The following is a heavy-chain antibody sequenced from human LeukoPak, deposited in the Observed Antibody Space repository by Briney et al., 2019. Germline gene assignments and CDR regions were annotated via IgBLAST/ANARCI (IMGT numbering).Heavy chain of an antibody. CDR2: ISSSGSTI. J-gene: IGHJ6*03. D-gene: IGHD6-13*01. CDR1: GFTFSDYY. V-gene: IGHV3-11*04. CDR3: AGSSWWYYYYYMDV. Sequence: GGSLRLSCAASGFTFSDYYMSWIRQAPGKGLEWVSYISSSGSTICYADSVKGRFTISRDNAKNSLYLQMNSLRAEDTAVYYCAGSSWWYYYYYMDVWGKGTTVTVSS.